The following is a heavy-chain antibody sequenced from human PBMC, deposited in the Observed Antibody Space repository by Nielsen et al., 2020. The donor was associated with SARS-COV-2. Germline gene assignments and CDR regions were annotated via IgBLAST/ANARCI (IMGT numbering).Heavy chain of an antibody. CDR3: ARGRGSGSAPYYYGVDV. V-gene: IGHV4-59*08. CDR1: DGSITSYY. CDR2: IYYSGST. D-gene: IGHD3-10*01. Sequence: SETLSLTCTVSDGSITSYYWSWIRQPPGKGLEWIGYIYYSGSTNYNPSLKSRVTISLDTSKNQFSLKLSSVTAADTAVYYCARGRGSGSAPYYYGVDVWGQGTTVTVSS. J-gene: IGHJ6*02.